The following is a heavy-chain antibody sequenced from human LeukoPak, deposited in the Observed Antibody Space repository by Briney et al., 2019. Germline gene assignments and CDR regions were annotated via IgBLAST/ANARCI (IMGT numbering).Heavy chain of an antibody. CDR1: GFTFSTYE. D-gene: IGHD2-2*01. J-gene: IGHJ3*01. CDR2: ISHDGNDQ. Sequence: PGRSLRLSCAASGFTFSTYEMHWVRQAPGKGLEWVAVISHDGNDQYYADSVKGRFTISRDNSKNALYLQMNSLRVEDTAVYYCARDRDCSRTSCFNAFDVWARGHWPSSLQ. CDR3: ARDRDCSRTSCFNAFDV. V-gene: IGHV3-30*04.